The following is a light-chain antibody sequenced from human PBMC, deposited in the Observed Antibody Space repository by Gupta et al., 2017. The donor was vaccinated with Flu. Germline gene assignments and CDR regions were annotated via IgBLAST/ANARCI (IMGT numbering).Light chain of an antibody. Sequence: EIVLTQSPGTLPLSPGERATLSCRASQSVNSHYLAWYQQKPGQAPRLLIYGASSRATGIPDRFSGSGSGTDFSLTISRLEPEDFAVYYCQQYVGSPRTFGQGSKVEIK. J-gene: IGKJ1*01. V-gene: IGKV3-20*01. CDR1: QSVNSHY. CDR2: GAS. CDR3: QQYVGSPRT.